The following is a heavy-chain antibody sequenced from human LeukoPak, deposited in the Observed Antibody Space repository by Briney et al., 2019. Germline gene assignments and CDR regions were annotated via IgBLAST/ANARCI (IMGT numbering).Heavy chain of an antibody. CDR2: IYYSGST. V-gene: IGHV4-39*01. Sequence: SETLSLTCTVSGGSISSSSYYWGWIRQPPGKGLEWIASIYYSGSTYYNPSLKSRVTISVDTSKNQFSLKLSSVTAADTAVYYCARRIGLVTPNAFDIWGQGTMVTVSS. CDR1: GGSISSSSYY. D-gene: IGHD2-21*01. J-gene: IGHJ3*02. CDR3: ARRIGLVTPNAFDI.